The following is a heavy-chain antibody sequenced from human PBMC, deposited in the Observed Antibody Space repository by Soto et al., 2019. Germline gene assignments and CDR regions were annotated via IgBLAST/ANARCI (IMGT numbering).Heavy chain of an antibody. D-gene: IGHD1-7*01. CDR3: ARDHRYNWNYVGHYYGMDV. J-gene: IGHJ6*02. V-gene: IGHV1-3*01. CDR1: GYTFTSYA. Sequence: QVQLVQSGAEVKKPGASVKVSCKASGYTFTSYAMHWVRQAPGQRLEWMGWINAGNGNTNYSQKFQGRVTITRDTSASTAYMELSSLRSEDTAVYYCARDHRYNWNYVGHYYGMDVWGQGTTVTVSS. CDR2: INAGNGNT.